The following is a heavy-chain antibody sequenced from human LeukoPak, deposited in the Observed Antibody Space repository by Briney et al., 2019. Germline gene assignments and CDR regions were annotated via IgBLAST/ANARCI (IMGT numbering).Heavy chain of an antibody. V-gene: IGHV3-73*01. D-gene: IGHD6-6*01. CDR1: GVTFSGSA. CDR3: TRGIAARPHIFYYYYGMDV. Sequence: PGGSLKLSRAASGVTFSGSAMHWVPHASGKGLEWVCRIRSKANSYATAYAASVKGRFTISRDDSKNTAYLQMNSLKTEDTAVYYCTRGIAARPHIFYYYYGMDVWGQGTTVTVSS. CDR2: IRSKANSYAT. J-gene: IGHJ6*02.